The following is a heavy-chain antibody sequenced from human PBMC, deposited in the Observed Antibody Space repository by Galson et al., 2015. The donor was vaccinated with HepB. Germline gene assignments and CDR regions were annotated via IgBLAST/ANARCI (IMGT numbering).Heavy chain of an antibody. Sequence: SLRLSCAASGFTFSDCSMNWVRQAPGKGLEWISYISSSGTAIYYAGSVKGRFTISRDSAKNSLYLQMDSLRAEDSAVYYCATYYDPTYWGQGTLVTVSS. J-gene: IGHJ4*02. CDR3: ATYYDPTY. V-gene: IGHV3-48*04. CDR1: GFTFSDCS. CDR2: ISSSGTAI. D-gene: IGHD3-22*01.